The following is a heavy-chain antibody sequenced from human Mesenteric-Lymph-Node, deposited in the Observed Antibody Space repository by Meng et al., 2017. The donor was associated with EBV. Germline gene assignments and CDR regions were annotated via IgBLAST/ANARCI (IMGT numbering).Heavy chain of an antibody. CDR1: RFSVSTNY. CDR3: TTWLRQDW. V-gene: IGHV3-74*02. J-gene: IGHJ4*02. Sequence: EVQRVESGGNLIRRAGSLRLSCAAYRFSVSTNYLTWVRQSPGKGLEWVSRINSDGSRTNYADSVKGRFIISRDNAKNTLYLQMNSLRVEDTGVYYCTTWLRQDWWGQGTLVTVSS. D-gene: IGHD3/OR15-3a*01. CDR2: INSDGSRT.